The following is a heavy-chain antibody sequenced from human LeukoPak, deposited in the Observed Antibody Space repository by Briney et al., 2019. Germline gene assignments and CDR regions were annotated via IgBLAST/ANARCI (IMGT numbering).Heavy chain of an antibody. CDR3: ARDPEYYCSGGSCYSY. V-gene: IGHV1-18*04. CDR1: GYTFTSYG. J-gene: IGHJ4*02. Sequence: ASVKVSCKASGYTFTSYGISWVRQAPGQGLEWMGWISAYNGNTNYAQKLQGRVTMTTDTSTSTAYMELSSLRSEDTAVYYCARDPEYYCSGGSCYSYWGQGTLVTVSS. CDR2: ISAYNGNT. D-gene: IGHD2-15*01.